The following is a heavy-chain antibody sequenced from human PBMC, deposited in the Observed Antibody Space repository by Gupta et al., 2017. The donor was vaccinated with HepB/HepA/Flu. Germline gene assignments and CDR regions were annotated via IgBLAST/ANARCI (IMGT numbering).Heavy chain of an antibody. CDR1: GVTFSSLA. CDR3: AKDYYDSSGYSN. Sequence: EVQLLESGGGLVQPGGSLRLSCAVSGVTFSSLAMSWVRQAPGKGLEWVSAISGSGGSTYYADSVKGRFTISRDNSRNTLYLQMNSLRDEDTAVYYCAKDYYDSSGYSNWGQGTLVTVSS. V-gene: IGHV3-23*01. CDR2: ISGSGGST. D-gene: IGHD3-22*01. J-gene: IGHJ4*02.